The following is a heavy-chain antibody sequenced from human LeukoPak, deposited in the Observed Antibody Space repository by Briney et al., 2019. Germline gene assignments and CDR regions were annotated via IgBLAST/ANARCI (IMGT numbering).Heavy chain of an antibody. D-gene: IGHD2-15*01. V-gene: IGHV1-69*02. CDR3: ARAYCSGGSCYFDY. CDR1: GGTLSSYT. Sequence: PMASVKVSCKASGGTLSSYTISWVRQAPGQGLEWMGRIIPILGIANYAQKFQGRVTITADKSTSTAYMELSSLRSEDTAVYYCARAYCSGGSCYFDYWGQGTLVTVSS. CDR2: IIPILGIA. J-gene: IGHJ4*02.